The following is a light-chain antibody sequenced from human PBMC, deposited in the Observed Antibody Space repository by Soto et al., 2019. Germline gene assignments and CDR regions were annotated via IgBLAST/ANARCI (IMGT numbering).Light chain of an antibody. Sequence: AIQMTQSPSSLSASVGDRITITCGASQGIGNDLGWFQPTPGKATKIMIYGASSLQSGVPSRFSGSGSGTDVTLTISSLQPEECATDYCLQEYNYPLTFGGGTKVDIK. CDR2: GAS. V-gene: IGKV1-6*01. CDR3: LQEYNYPLT. CDR1: QGIGND. J-gene: IGKJ4*01.